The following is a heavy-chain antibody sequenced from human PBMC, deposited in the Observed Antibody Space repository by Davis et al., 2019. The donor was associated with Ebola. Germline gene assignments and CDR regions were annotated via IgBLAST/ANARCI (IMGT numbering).Heavy chain of an antibody. CDR3: ARQASLYGNIDY. D-gene: IGHD2/OR15-2a*01. CDR1: GYSFTSYW. V-gene: IGHV5-51*01. Sequence: GESLKISCKGSGYSFTSYWIAWVRQMPGKGLEWMGITYAGDSDVRYSPSFEGQVTISVDRSISTAYLQWSSLKASDTALYYCARQASLYGNIDYWGQGTLVTVSS. CDR2: TYAGDSDV. J-gene: IGHJ4*02.